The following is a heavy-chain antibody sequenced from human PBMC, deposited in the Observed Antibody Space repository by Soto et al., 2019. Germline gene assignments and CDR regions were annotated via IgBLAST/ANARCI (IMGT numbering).Heavy chain of an antibody. D-gene: IGHD3-3*01. J-gene: IGHJ6*03. CDR3: ARAYDFWSGYYQGSMDV. CDR1: GYTFTSYG. V-gene: IGHV1-18*01. CDR2: ISAYNGNT. Sequence: QVQLVQSGAEVKKPGASVKVSCKASGYTFTSYGISWVRQAPGQGLEWMGWISAYNGNTNYAQKLKGRVTMNTDTSTSTAYMELRSLRSDDTAVYYCARAYDFWSGYYQGSMDVWGKGTTVTVSS.